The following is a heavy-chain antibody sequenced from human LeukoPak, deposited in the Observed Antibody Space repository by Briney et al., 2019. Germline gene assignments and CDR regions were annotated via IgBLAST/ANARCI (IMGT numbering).Heavy chain of an antibody. J-gene: IGHJ4*02. CDR3: ARDIDPNYGDSYLDY. Sequence: ASVKVSCKASGYTFINYGLSWMRQAPGQGLEWMGWIGGYNGKTKYAQRLQGRVTMTTDTSTSTAYMELRSLRSDDTAVYYCARDIDPNYGDSYLDYWGQGTLVTVSS. V-gene: IGHV1-18*01. D-gene: IGHD4-17*01. CDR1: GYTFINYG. CDR2: IGGYNGKT.